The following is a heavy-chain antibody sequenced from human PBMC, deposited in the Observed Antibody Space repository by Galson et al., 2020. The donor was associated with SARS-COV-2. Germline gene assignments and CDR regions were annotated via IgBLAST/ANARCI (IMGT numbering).Heavy chain of an antibody. J-gene: IGHJ4*02. CDR2: ISAYNGNT. CDR1: GYTFTSYG. V-gene: IGHV1-18*01. D-gene: IGHD3-22*01. Sequence: ASVKVSCKASGYTFTSYGISWVRQAPGQGLEWMGWISAYNGNTNYAQKLQGRVTMTTDTSTSTAYMELRSLRSDDTAVYYCARVGRYYYDSSGYYWFDYWGQGTLVTVSS. CDR3: ARVGRYYYDSSGYYWFDY.